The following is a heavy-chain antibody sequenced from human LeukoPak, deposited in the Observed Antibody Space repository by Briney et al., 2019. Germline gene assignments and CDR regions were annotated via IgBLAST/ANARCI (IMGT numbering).Heavy chain of an antibody. Sequence: ASVKVSCKASGYTFTGYYMHWVRQAPGQGLEWMGWINPNSGGTSYAQKFQGRVTMTRDTSISTAYMELSRLRSDDTAVYYCARAGDYGDYLGAFDIWGQGTMVTVSS. CDR3: ARAGDYGDYLGAFDI. CDR1: GYTFTGYY. V-gene: IGHV1-2*02. CDR2: INPNSGGT. D-gene: IGHD4-17*01. J-gene: IGHJ3*02.